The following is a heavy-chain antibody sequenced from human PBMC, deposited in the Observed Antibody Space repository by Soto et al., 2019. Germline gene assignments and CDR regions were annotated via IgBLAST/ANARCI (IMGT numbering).Heavy chain of an antibody. Sequence: GGSLRLSCAAPGFTFSSYSMSWVRQAPGKGLEWVSSISSSSSYIYYADSVKGRFTISRDNAKNSLYLQMNSLRAEDTAVYYCARGRITGTTSIGYWGQGTLVTVSS. J-gene: IGHJ4*02. D-gene: IGHD1-7*01. CDR1: GFTFSSYS. CDR3: ARGRITGTTSIGY. CDR2: ISSSSSYI. V-gene: IGHV3-21*01.